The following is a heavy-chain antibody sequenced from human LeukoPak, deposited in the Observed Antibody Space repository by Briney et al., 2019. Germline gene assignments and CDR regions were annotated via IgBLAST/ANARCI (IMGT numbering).Heavy chain of an antibody. J-gene: IGHJ4*02. V-gene: IGHV3-74*03. CDR2: INGDGTVT. CDR1: GFPFISYW. CDR3: SRSQFDY. Sequence: PGGSLILFCATSGFPFISYWMLWVRQAPGKGLVWVSRINGDGTVTTYADSVEGRFTISRDNTKNILYLQMNNLRAEDTATYYCSRSQFDYWGQGVLVTVSS.